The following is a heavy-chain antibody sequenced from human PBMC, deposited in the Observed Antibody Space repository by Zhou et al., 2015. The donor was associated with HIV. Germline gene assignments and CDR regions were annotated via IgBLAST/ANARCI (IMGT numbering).Heavy chain of an antibody. CDR1: GGTFSSYA. CDR3: ARGSPISLEVGATSAPDY. D-gene: IGHD1-26*01. J-gene: IGHJ4*02. Sequence: QLQLVQSGAEVKKPGSSVKVSCKASGGTFSSYAISWVRQAPGQGLEWMGGIIPIFGTANYAQKFQGRVTITADKSTSTAYMELSSLRSEDTAVYYCARGSPISLEVGATSAPDYWGQGTLVTVSS. V-gene: IGHV1-69*06. CDR2: IIPIFGTA.